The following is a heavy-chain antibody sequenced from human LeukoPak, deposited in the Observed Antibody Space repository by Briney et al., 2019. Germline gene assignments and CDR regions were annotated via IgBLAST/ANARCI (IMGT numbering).Heavy chain of an antibody. D-gene: IGHD3-22*01. V-gene: IGHV4-38-2*01. CDR3: ASGITMIVVAH. Sequence: SETLSLTCAVSGYSISSGYYWGWIRQPPGKGPEWIGYIYHSGTTYYNPSLKSRVTMSVDTSKNQFSLKLSSVTAADTAVYYCASGITMIVVAHWGQGILVTDSS. CDR2: IYHSGTT. CDR1: GYSISSGYY. J-gene: IGHJ4*02.